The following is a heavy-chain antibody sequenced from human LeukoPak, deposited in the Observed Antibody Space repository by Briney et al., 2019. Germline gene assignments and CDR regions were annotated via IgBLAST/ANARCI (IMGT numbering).Heavy chain of an antibody. V-gene: IGHV4-34*01. CDR2: INHIGST. CDR1: GGSFSGYY. D-gene: IGHD3-10*01. CDR3: ARDWVVTMVRGNPQSGDY. J-gene: IGHJ4*02. Sequence: SETLSLTCAVYGGSFSGYYWSWIRPPPGKGQEWIGEINHIGSTNYNPFLKSRVTISVDTSKNQFSLKLSSVTAADTAVYYCARDWVVTMVRGNPQSGDYWGQGTLVTASS.